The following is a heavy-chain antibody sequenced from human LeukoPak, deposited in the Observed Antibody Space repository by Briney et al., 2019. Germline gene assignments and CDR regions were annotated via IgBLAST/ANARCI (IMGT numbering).Heavy chain of an antibody. D-gene: IGHD3-3*02. CDR3: ARSISNPQLRGYYYFDS. V-gene: IGHV3-23*05. J-gene: IGHJ4*02. CDR1: GFTFSTYA. CDR2: INPTGSST. Sequence: GGSLRLSCAASGFTFSTYAMSWVRQAPGKGLEWVSSINPTGSSTHSADSVTGRFTISRDTSKNTLYLQLNSLRVEDTAVYYCARSISNPQLRGYYYFDSWGQGTLVTVSS.